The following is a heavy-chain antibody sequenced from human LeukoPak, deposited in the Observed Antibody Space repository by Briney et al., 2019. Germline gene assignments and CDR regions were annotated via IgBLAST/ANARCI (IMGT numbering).Heavy chain of an antibody. Sequence: ESGGSLRLSCAASGFTFSNDGMHWVRQAPGKGLEWVTLISYDGSNKYYADSVKGRFTISRDNSENTLYLQMNSLRAEDTAVYYCAKDRSGIAPGTMDNWGQGTLVTVSS. J-gene: IGHJ4*02. D-gene: IGHD1-1*01. CDR3: AKDRSGIAPGTMDN. V-gene: IGHV3-30*18. CDR1: GFTFSNDG. CDR2: ISYDGSNK.